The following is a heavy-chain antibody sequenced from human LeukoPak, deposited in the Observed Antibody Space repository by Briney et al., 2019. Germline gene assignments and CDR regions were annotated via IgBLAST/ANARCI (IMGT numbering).Heavy chain of an antibody. J-gene: IGHJ4*02. V-gene: IGHV3-21*01. CDR1: GFTFSSYS. D-gene: IGHD6-19*01. CDR3: ARDGRLYSSGCFDY. CDR2: ISNSSSYI. Sequence: GGSLRLSCAASGFTFSSYSMNWVRQAPGKGLEWVSSISNSSSYIYYADSVKGRFTISRDNAKNSLYLQMNSLRAEDTAVYYCARDGRLYSSGCFDYWGQGTLVTVSS.